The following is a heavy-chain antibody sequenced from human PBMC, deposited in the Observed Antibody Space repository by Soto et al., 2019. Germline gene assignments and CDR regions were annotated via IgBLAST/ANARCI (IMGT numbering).Heavy chain of an antibody. V-gene: IGHV2-5*02. CDR1: GFSLSTSGVG. CDR3: AYLPCSGGSCYWFSYSGMDV. Sequence: QITLKESGPTLVKPTQTLTLTCTFSGFSLSTSGVGVAWIRQPPGKALEWLGLIYGDDDKRYRPSLETRLTITTDTSKNQVVLTMTTLDSVDTATYYCAYLPCSGGSCYWFSYSGMDVWGQGTTVTVSS. J-gene: IGHJ6*02. CDR2: IYGDDDK. D-gene: IGHD2-15*01.